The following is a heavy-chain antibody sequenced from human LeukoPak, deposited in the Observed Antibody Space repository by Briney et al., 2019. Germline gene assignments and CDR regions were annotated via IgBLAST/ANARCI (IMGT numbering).Heavy chain of an antibody. CDR2: INDSGST. V-gene: IGHV4-34*01. CDR3: ARPRYYYGSGSWNY. Sequence: SETLFLTCAVYGGSFSGYYWSWIRQPPGKVLEWIGEINDSGSTNYNPSLKSRVTISVDTSKNQFSLKLSSVTAADTAVYYCARPRYYYGSGSWNYCGQGTLVTVSP. D-gene: IGHD3-10*01. CDR1: GGSFSGYY. J-gene: IGHJ4*02.